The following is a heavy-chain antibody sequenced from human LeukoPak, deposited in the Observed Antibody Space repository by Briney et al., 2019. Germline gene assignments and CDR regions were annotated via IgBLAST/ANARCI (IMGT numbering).Heavy chain of an antibody. V-gene: IGHV3-7*03. J-gene: IGHJ4*02. CDR3: AKARNFDWLFGFDY. CDR2: IKQDGSEK. CDR1: GFTFSSYW. D-gene: IGHD3-9*01. Sequence: GGSLRLSCAASGFTFSSYWMSWVRQAPGKGLEWVANIKQDGSEKYYVDSVKGRFTISRDNSKNTLYLQMNSLRAEDTAVYYCAKARNFDWLFGFDYWGQGTQVTVSS.